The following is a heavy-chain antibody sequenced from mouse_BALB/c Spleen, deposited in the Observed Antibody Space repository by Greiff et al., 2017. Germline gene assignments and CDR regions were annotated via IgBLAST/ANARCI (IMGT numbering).Heavy chain of an antibody. CDR1: GFTFSDYY. CDR2: ISDGGSYT. Sequence: EVQLVESGGGLVKPGGSLKLSCAASGFTFSDYYMYWVRQTPEKRLEWVATISDGGSYTYYPDSVKGRFTFPRDNAKNNLYLQMSSLKSEDTARYYCARAMITYAMDYWGQGTSVTVSS. CDR3: ARAMITYAMDY. V-gene: IGHV5-4*02. D-gene: IGHD2-4*01. J-gene: IGHJ4*01.